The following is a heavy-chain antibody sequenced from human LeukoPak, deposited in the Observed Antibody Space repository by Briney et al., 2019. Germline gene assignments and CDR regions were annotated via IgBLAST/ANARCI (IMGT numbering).Heavy chain of an antibody. CDR2: ISSSSSYI. CDR3: ARGEGLDY. Sequence: GGSLRLSCTASGFTFSSYSMNWVRQAPGKGLEWVSSISSSSSYIYYADSVKGRFTISRDNAKNSLYLQMNSLRAEVTAVYYCARGEGLDYWAREPWSPSPQ. CDR1: GFTFSSYS. J-gene: IGHJ4*02. V-gene: IGHV3-21*01.